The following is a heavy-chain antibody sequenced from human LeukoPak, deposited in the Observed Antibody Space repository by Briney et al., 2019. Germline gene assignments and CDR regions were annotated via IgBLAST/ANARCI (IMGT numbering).Heavy chain of an antibody. Sequence: GGSLRLSCAASGFSVSTNYMSWVRQAPGKGLECVSVIFTNGNTKYADSVKGRFTISRDNSKNMLYLQMNSLRAEDTAVYYCARDHYGLTSYPNPWGQGTLVTVSS. V-gene: IGHV3-66*01. CDR2: IFTNGNT. CDR1: GFSVSTNY. CDR3: ARDHYGLTSYPNP. J-gene: IGHJ5*02. D-gene: IGHD3-10*01.